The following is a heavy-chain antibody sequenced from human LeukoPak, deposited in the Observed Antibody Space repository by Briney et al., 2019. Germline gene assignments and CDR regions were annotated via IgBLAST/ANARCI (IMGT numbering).Heavy chain of an antibody. Sequence: AGGSLRLSCAGSGFTFSGYSLNRVRQAPGKGLEWVSSITSSGSSMYYADSVKGRFTISRDNAESSVYLQMNSLRVDDTGLYYCTRDIDDVLTGDDAFDVWGQGTVVTVSS. CDR2: ITSSGSSM. J-gene: IGHJ3*01. D-gene: IGHD3-9*01. V-gene: IGHV3-21*03. CDR3: TRDIDDVLTGDDAFDV. CDR1: GFTFSGYS.